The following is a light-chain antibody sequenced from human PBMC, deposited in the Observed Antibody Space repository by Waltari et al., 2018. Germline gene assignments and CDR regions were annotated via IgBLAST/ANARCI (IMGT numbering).Light chain of an antibody. J-gene: IGKJ2*01. Sequence: TGRASQSISTYLNWYQQRPGKAPKLLIYAASSLQSGVPSRFSGSGSGTDFTLTISSLQPEDFATFYCQQSYSIPYTFGQGTNLEIK. CDR3: QQSYSIPYT. CDR1: QSISTY. V-gene: IGKV1-39*01. CDR2: AAS.